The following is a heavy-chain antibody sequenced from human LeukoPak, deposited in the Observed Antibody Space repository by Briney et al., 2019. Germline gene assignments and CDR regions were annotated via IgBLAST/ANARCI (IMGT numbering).Heavy chain of an antibody. D-gene: IGHD3-10*01. CDR3: AREVFRYGSGSYVVDP. Sequence: SETLSLTCTVSGGSISSYYWSWIRRPPGKGLEWIGYIYYSGSTNYNPSLKGRVTISVDTSKNQFSLKLSSVTAADTAVYYCAREVFRYGSGSYVVDPWGQGTLVTVSS. CDR2: IYYSGST. J-gene: IGHJ5*02. V-gene: IGHV4-59*01. CDR1: GGSISSYY.